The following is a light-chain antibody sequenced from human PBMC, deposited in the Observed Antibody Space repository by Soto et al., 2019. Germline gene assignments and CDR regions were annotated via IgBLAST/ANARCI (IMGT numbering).Light chain of an antibody. Sequence: DIQMTQSPSSLSASIGDRVTITCRASQTVNTYLHWYQQTPGKAPKLLIYAASNLESGVPSRFRGSGSGTEFTLTIGGLQPDDFATYYCQQFNSYPITFGQGTRLEIK. CDR3: QQFNSYPIT. V-gene: IGKV1-9*01. CDR1: QTVNTY. CDR2: AAS. J-gene: IGKJ5*01.